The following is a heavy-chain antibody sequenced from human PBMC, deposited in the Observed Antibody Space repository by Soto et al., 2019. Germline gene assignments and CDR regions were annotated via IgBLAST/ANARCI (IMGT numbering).Heavy chain of an antibody. CDR3: ARHVGYNYGHLDY. J-gene: IGHJ4*02. CDR2: IYYSGST. Sequence: HLQLQESGPGLVKPSETLSLTCTVSGDSISSIGYYWGWIRQPPGKGLEWIGSIYYSGSTHYNPSHRSRVSISVDTSKNQFSLDLNSVTAADTAVYYCARHVGYNYGHLDYWGQGTLVTVSS. CDR1: GDSISSIGYY. V-gene: IGHV4-39*01. D-gene: IGHD5-18*01.